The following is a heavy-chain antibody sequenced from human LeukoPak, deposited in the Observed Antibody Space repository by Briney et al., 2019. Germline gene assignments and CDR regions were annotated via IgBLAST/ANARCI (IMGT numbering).Heavy chain of an antibody. Sequence: GGSLRLSCAASGLTFTGYAMHWVRQAPGKGLEWMADISHDGTKKDYADSVRGRFTISRDSSNNTLYLQMGSVRAEDTAVSYCVRDMVFLRSGSCLDDWGQGSLVTASS. J-gene: IGHJ4*02. CDR3: VRDMVFLRSGSCLDD. V-gene: IGHV3-30-3*01. CDR1: GLTFTGYA. CDR2: ISHDGTKK. D-gene: IGHD3-10*01.